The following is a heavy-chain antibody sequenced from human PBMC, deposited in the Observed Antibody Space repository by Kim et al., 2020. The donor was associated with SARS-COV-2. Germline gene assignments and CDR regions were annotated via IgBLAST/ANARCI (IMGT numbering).Heavy chain of an antibody. CDR2: ISAGSTYT. V-gene: IGHV3-23*01. CDR3: AQSLGVGGNWFDP. J-gene: IGHJ5*02. D-gene: IGHD2-15*01. Sequence: GGSLRLSCAASGFTFSNYDMSWVRQAPGKGLEWVSGISAGSTYTYYADSGKGRFTISRDNSRNTLYLQMNSLRVEDTAVYYCAQSLGVGGNWFDPRGQGTLVTVSS. CDR1: GFTFSNYD.